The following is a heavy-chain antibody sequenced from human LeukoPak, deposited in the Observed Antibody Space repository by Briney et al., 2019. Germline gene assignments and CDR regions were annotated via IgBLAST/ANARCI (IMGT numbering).Heavy chain of an antibody. D-gene: IGHD1-26*01. Sequence: ASVKVSCKASGGTFSSYAISWVRQAPGQGLERMGRIIPIFGTANYAQKFQGRVTITTDESTSNACMDLSSQRSECTSVYYCARLPIVVATGRFDYWGQGTLVTVSS. V-gene: IGHV1-69*05. CDR2: IIPIFGTA. CDR3: ARLPIVVATGRFDY. J-gene: IGHJ4*02. CDR1: GGTFSSYA.